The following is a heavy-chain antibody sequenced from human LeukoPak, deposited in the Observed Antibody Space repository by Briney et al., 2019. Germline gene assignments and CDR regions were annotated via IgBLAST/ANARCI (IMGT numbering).Heavy chain of an antibody. D-gene: IGHD6-6*01. V-gene: IGHV4-39*01. J-gene: IGHJ5*02. CDR2: IYYSGST. Sequence: SEALSLTCTVSGGSISSSSYYWGWIRQPPGKGLEWIGSIYYSGSTYYNPSLKSRVTISVDTSKNQFSLRLSSVTAADTAVYYCASLSSSSNHWGQGTLVTVSS. CDR1: GGSISSSSYY. CDR3: ASLSSSSNH.